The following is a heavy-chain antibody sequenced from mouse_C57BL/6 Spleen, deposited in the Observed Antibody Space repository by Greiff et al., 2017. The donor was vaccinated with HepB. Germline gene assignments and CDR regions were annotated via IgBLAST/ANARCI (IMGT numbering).Heavy chain of an antibody. CDR2: ISDGGSYT. CDR3: ARDLYYDYDLALFAY. CDR1: GFTFSSYA. J-gene: IGHJ3*01. V-gene: IGHV5-4*03. D-gene: IGHD2-4*01. Sequence: EVRLVESGGGLVKPGGSLKLSCAASGFTFSSYAMSWVRQTPEKRLEWVATISDGGSYTYYPDNVKGRFTISRDNAKNNLYLQMSHLKSEDTALYFCARDLYYDYDLALFAYWGPGTLVTVSA.